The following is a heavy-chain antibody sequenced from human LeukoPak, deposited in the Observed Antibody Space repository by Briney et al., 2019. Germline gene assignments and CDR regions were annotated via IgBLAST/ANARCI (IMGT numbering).Heavy chain of an antibody. V-gene: IGHV3-23*01. CDR1: GFTFSSYA. Sequence: GGSLRLSCAASGFTFSSYAMSWVRQAPGKGLEWVSVISGSGTNTYYADSVKGRFTISRDNAKNSLYLQMNSLRAEDTAVYYCARDHHRRLYDSQARDTFDIWGQGTMVTVSS. J-gene: IGHJ3*02. CDR2: ISGSGTNT. D-gene: IGHD3-22*01. CDR3: ARDHHRRLYDSQARDTFDI.